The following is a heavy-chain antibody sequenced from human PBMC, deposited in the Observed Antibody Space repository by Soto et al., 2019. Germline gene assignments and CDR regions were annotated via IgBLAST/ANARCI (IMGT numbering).Heavy chain of an antibody. Sequence: QVQLVESGGGVVQPGRSLRLSCAASGFTFSSYGMHWVRQAPGKGLEWVAVIWYDGSNKYYADSVKGRFTISRDNSKNTLYLQMNSQRAEDTAVYYCASVCIAAACLSYWGQGTLVTVSS. CDR3: ASVCIAAACLSY. J-gene: IGHJ4*02. V-gene: IGHV3-33*01. CDR1: GFTFSSYG. D-gene: IGHD6-13*01. CDR2: IWYDGSNK.